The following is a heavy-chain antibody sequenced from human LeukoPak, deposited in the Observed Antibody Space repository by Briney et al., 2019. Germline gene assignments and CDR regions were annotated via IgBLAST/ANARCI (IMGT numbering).Heavy chain of an antibody. CDR2: IKQDGSKK. J-gene: IGHJ2*01. D-gene: IGHD5-24*01. CDR3: AKDRTYSSRDGYNSYWYFDL. CDR1: GFTFSSYW. V-gene: IGHV3-7*03. Sequence: GGSLRLSCAASGFTFSSYWMSWVRQAPGKGLEWVANIKQDGSKKYYVDSVKGRFTISRDNAKNSLYLQMNSLRAEDTAVYYCAKDRTYSSRDGYNSYWYFDLWGRGTLVTVSS.